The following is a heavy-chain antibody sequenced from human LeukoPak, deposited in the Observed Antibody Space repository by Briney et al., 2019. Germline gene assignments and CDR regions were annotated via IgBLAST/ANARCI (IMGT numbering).Heavy chain of an antibody. CDR2: ISSSSSYI. J-gene: IGHJ4*02. CDR1: GFTFSSYS. D-gene: IGHD2-2*01. Sequence: GGSLRLSCAASGFTFSSYSMNWVRQAPGKGLEWVSSISSSSSYIYYADSVKGRFTISRDNAKNSLYLQMNSLRAEDTAVYYCARVARGRDQYYFDYWGQGTLVTVSS. V-gene: IGHV3-21*01. CDR3: ARVARGRDQYYFDY.